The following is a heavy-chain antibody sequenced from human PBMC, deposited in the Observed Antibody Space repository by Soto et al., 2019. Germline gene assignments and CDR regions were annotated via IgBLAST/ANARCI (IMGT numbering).Heavy chain of an antibody. D-gene: IGHD6-6*01. CDR3: AGRSSIAARPSDMGYYYYGMDV. Sequence: PGESLKISCKGSGYSFTSYWISWVRQMPGKDLEWMGRIDPSDSYTNYSPSFQGHVTISADKSISTAYLQWSSLKASDTAMYYCAGRSSIAARPSDMGYYYYGMDVWGQGTTVTVSS. CDR2: IDPSDSYT. CDR1: GYSFTSYW. J-gene: IGHJ6*02. V-gene: IGHV5-10-1*01.